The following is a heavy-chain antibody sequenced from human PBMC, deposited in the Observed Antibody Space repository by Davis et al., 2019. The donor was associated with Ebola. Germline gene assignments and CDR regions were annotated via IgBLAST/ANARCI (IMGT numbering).Heavy chain of an antibody. CDR1: GFTFNNYA. Sequence: GGSLRLSCAASGFTFNNYAMSWVRQAPGKGLEWVGRTRNKANSYTTEYAASVKGRFTISRDDSKNSLYLQMNSLKTEDTAVYYCTSTTVSKGDYWGQGTLVTVSS. CDR3: TSTTVSKGDY. D-gene: IGHD4-17*01. J-gene: IGHJ4*02. CDR2: TRNKANSYTT. V-gene: IGHV3-72*01.